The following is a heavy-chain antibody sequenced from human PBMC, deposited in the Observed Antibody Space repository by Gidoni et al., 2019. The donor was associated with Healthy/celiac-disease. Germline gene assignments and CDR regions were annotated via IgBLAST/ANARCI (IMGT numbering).Heavy chain of an antibody. CDR2: IKQDGSEK. Sequence: EVQLVESGGGLVQPGGSLRLSCAASGFTFSSYWMSWVRQAPGKGLEWVANIKQDGSEKYYVDSVKGRFTISRDNAKNSLYLQMNSLRAEDTAVYYCARSVGGYDILTGYVFDYWGQGTLVTVSS. V-gene: IGHV3-7*02. D-gene: IGHD3-9*01. CDR3: ARSVGGYDILTGYVFDY. J-gene: IGHJ4*02. CDR1: GFTFSSYW.